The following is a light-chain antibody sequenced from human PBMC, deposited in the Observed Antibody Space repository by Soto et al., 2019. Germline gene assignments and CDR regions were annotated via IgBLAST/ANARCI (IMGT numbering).Light chain of an antibody. CDR3: SSYRSSSTLYV. Sequence: QSALTQPASVSGSPGQSITISCTGTSSDVGGHNYVSWYQQHPGKAPKLMIYEVSNRPSGVSNRFSGSKSGNTASLTISGLQAEDEADYYCSSYRSSSTLYVFGTGTKGTVL. V-gene: IGLV2-14*01. J-gene: IGLJ1*01. CDR2: EVS. CDR1: SSDVGGHNY.